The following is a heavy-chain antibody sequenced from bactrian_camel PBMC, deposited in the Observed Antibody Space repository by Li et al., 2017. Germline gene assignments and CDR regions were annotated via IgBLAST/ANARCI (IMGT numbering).Heavy chain of an antibody. CDR1: GFTFSSYW. CDR3: AARRGGYYGTYAFDY. D-gene: IGHD7*01. J-gene: IGHJ4*01. V-gene: IGHV3S25*01. Sequence: QLVESGGGSVRTGGSLTLSCAASGFTFSSYWMYWVRQAPGKGLEWVSSINSDGATTYYADSVKGRFTTSRDNAMNTVYLQMNSLKPEDTAVYYCAARRGGYYGTYAFDYWGQGTQVTVS. CDR2: INSDGATT.